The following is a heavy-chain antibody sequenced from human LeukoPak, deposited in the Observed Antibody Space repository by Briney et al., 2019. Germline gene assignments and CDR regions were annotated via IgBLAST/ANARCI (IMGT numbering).Heavy chain of an antibody. J-gene: IGHJ4*02. CDR3: ARTRGQYYYDSSGYPFDY. Sequence: SGPALVKPTQTLTLTCTFSGFSLSTTGMWVSWIRQTPGKALKWLARFDWDDDKHYTTSLKTRLTISKDTSKNQVVLTMTNMDPADTATYYCARTRGQYYYDSSGYPFDYWGQGTLVTVSS. CDR1: GFSLSTTGMW. V-gene: IGHV2-70*11. CDR2: FDWDDDK. D-gene: IGHD3-22*01.